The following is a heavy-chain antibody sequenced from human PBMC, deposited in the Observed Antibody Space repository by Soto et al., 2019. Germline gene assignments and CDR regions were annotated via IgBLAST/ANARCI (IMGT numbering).Heavy chain of an antibody. CDR2: IVPNVGTV. Sequence: SVKVSCKSSGGTFSSFINYPINWVRQAPGQGLEWMGGIVPNVGTVNYAQKFRGKVTITADKSTGTAYMELSSLRSEDTALYYSARRDTSGFLRYFDNWGQGSQVTVSS. D-gene: IGHD3-3*01. V-gene: IGHV1-69*06. CDR3: ARRDTSGFLRYFDN. J-gene: IGHJ4*02. CDR1: GGTFSSFINYP.